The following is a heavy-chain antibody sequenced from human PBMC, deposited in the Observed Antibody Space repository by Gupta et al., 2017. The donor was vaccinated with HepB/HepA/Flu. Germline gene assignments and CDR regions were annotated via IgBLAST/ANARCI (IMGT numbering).Heavy chain of an antibody. CDR3: ARVVRGDNWFDP. Sequence: EVQLVESGGGPVKPGGSLRLSCAASGFTFSSYSMNWVRQAPGKGLEWVSSISSSSSYIYYADSVKGRFTISRDNAKNSLYLQMNSPRAEDTAVYYCARVVRGDNWFDPWCQGTLVTVSS. D-gene: IGHD2-15*01. CDR1: GFTFSSYS. J-gene: IGHJ5*02. V-gene: IGHV3-21*01. CDR2: ISSSSSYI.